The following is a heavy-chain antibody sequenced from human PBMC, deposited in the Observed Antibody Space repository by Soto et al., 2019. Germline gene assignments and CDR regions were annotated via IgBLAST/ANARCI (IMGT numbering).Heavy chain of an antibody. CDR2: IWYDGSNK. Sequence: PGGSLRLSCAASGFTFSSYGMHWVRQAPGKGLEWVAVIWYDGSNKYYADSVKGRFTISRDNSKNTLYLQMNSLRAEDTAVYYCARDKPLVASFDYWGQGTLVTVSS. D-gene: IGHD5-12*01. CDR1: GFTFSSYG. V-gene: IGHV3-33*08. CDR3: ARDKPLVASFDY. J-gene: IGHJ4*02.